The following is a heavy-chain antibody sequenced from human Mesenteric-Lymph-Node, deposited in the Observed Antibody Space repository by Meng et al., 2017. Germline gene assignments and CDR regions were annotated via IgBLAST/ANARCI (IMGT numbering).Heavy chain of an antibody. CDR2: IDWDDDK. D-gene: IGHD3-10*01. J-gene: IGHJ4*02. CDR1: GFSLSTSGMR. V-gene: IGHV2-70*04. Sequence: GPTLVKPTQTLTLTCTFSGFSLSTSGMRASWIRQPPGKALEWLARIDWDDDKFYSTSLKTRLTISKDTSKNQVVLTMTNMDPVDTATYYCARNIMVRGVMSSWGQGTLVTVSS. CDR3: ARNIMVRGVMSS.